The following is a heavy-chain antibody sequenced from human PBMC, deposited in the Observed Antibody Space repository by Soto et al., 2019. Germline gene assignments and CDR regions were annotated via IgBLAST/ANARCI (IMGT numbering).Heavy chain of an antibody. CDR1: GYTFTGYY. D-gene: IGHD2-15*01. Sequence: ASVKGPCKASGYTFTGYYIHWVRQAPGQGLEWMGWMNPNTGGTNYAQKFQGRVTMTRDTSISTAYMELSRLRSDDTAIYYCASSLYCSGGSCYPAPSWGQGTLVTVSS. J-gene: IGHJ5*02. CDR2: MNPNTGGT. CDR3: ASSLYCSGGSCYPAPS. V-gene: IGHV1-2*02.